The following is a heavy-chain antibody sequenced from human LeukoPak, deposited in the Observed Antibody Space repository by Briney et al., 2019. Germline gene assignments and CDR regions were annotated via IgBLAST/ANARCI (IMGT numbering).Heavy chain of an antibody. CDR1: EFSVNNNY. J-gene: IGHJ4*02. D-gene: IGHD3-10*01. CDR2: IDNFGTT. Sequence: GGSLGLSCTASEFSVNNNYINWVRQAPGTGLEWVSSIDNFGTTDYADSVKGRFTISRDISKNTVYLQMNSLRAEDTAVYYCAGGTYYGSGTRPGYFDYWGLGTLVTVSS. V-gene: IGHV3-53*01. CDR3: AGGTYYGSGTRPGYFDY.